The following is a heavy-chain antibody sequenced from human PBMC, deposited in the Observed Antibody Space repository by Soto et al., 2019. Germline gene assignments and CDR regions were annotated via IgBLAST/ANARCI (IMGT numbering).Heavy chain of an antibody. J-gene: IGHJ6*02. CDR1: GYSFTSYW. CDR2: IYPGDSDT. CDR3: ARPGYCSSTSCYPIKKYYYYYGMDV. D-gene: IGHD2-2*01. V-gene: IGHV5-51*01. Sequence: GESLKISCKGSGYSFTSYWIGWVRQMPGKGLEWMGIIYPGDSDTRYSPSFQGQVTISADKSISTAYLQWSSLKASDTAMYYCARPGYCSSTSCYPIKKYYYYYGMDVWGQGTXVTVSS.